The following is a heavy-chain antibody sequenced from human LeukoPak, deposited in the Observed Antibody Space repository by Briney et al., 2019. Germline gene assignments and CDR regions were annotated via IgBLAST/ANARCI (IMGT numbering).Heavy chain of an antibody. D-gene: IGHD1-26*01. CDR2: ISAYNGNT. V-gene: IGHV1-18*01. CDR3: ARERRYSGSYWEYNWFDP. J-gene: IGHJ5*02. CDR1: GYTFTSYG. Sequence: GASVKVSCKASGYTFTSYGISWVRQAPGQGLEWMGWISAYNGNTNYAQKLQGRVTMTTDTSTSTAYMELRSLRSDDTAVYYCARERRYSGSYWEYNWFDPWGQGTLVTVSS.